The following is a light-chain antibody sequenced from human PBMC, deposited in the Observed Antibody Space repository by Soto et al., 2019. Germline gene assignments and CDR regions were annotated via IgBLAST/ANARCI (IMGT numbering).Light chain of an antibody. CDR1: SSDVGGYNY. J-gene: IGLJ3*02. CDR2: EVS. CDR3: SSYTTSGSLE. V-gene: IGLV2-14*01. Sequence: QSALTQPASVSGSPGQSITISCTGTSSDVGGYNYVSWYQHHPGKAPKLVIYEVSNRPSGVSNRFSGSKSGNTASLIISGLQAEDEADYSCSSYTTSGSLEFGGGTKLTDL.